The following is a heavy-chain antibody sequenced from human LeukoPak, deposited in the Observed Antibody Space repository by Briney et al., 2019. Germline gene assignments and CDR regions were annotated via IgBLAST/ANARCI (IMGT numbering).Heavy chain of an antibody. CDR3: AKAPRVVVTTNWFDP. V-gene: IGHV3-23*01. Sequence: GGSLRLSCAASGFTFSSYAMSWVRQAPGKGLGWVSAISGSGGSTYYADSVKGRFTISRDNSKNTLYLQMNSLRAEDTAVYYCAKAPRVVVTTNWFDPWGQGTLVTVSS. CDR2: ISGSGGST. CDR1: GFTFSSYA. D-gene: IGHD2-21*02. J-gene: IGHJ5*02.